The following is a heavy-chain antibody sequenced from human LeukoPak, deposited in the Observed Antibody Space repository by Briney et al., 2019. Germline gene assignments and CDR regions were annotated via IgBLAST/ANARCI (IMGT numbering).Heavy chain of an antibody. V-gene: IGHV1-2*02. CDR1: GYTFTGYY. CDR2: INPNSGDT. CDR3: ARLYSSGVLFDY. D-gene: IGHD6-19*01. J-gene: IGHJ4*02. Sequence: GASVKVSCKASGYTFTGYYMHWVRQAPGQGLEWMGWINPNSGDTNYAQGFQGRVTMTRDTSISTAYMELSRLRSDDTAVYYCARLYSSGVLFDYWGQGTLVTVSS.